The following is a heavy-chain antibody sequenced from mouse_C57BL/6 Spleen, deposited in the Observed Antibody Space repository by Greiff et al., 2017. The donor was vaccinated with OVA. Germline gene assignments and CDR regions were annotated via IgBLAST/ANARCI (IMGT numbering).Heavy chain of an antibody. V-gene: IGHV1-50*01. CDR2: IDPYDSYT. D-gene: IGHD2-3*01. Sequence: VQLQQPGAELVKPGASVKLSCKASGYTFTSYWMQWVKQRPGQGLEWIGEIDPYDSYTNYNQKFKGKATLTVDTSSSTAYMQLSSLTSEDSAVYYCARRGNDGYYSAYWGQGTLVTVSA. J-gene: IGHJ3*01. CDR3: ARRGNDGYYSAY. CDR1: GYTFTSYW.